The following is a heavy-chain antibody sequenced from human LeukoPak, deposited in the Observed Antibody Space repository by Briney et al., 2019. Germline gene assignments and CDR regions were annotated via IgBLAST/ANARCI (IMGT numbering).Heavy chain of an antibody. J-gene: IGHJ4*02. V-gene: IGHV3-7*01. D-gene: IGHD2-21*01. Sequence: GGSLRLSCAASGFTFSSYGMSWVRQAPGKGLEWVANIKQDGSEKYYVDSVKGRFTISRDNAKNPLYLQMNSLRAEDTAVYYCARVTARHSYYFDYWGQGTLVTVSS. CDR1: GFTFSSYG. CDR2: IKQDGSEK. CDR3: ARVTARHSYYFDY.